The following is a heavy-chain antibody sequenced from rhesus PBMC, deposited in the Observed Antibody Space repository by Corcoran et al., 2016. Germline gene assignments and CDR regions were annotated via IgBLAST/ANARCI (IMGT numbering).Heavy chain of an antibody. CDR1: GFSLNITGMG. V-gene: IGHV2-1*01. Sequence: QVTLKESGPALVKPTQTLTLTCILSGFSLNITGMGVGWIRQPPGKTLEWLAHIYWDDDKRLSTSLKSRLTISKDTSKNQVVLTMTNMDPVDTATYYCTRYLRSNFYFDYWGQGVLVTVSS. CDR2: IYWDDDK. D-gene: IGHD2-15*01. CDR3: TRYLRSNFYFDY. J-gene: IGHJ4*01.